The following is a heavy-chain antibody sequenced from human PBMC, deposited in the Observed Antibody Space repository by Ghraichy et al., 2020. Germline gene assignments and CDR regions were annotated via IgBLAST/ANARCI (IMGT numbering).Heavy chain of an antibody. Sequence: SETLSLTCTVSGGSISSGDYYWSWIRQPPGKGLEWIGYIYYSGSTYYNPSLKSRVTISVDTSKNQFSLKLSSVTAADTAVYYCARGYYYGSGSFDYWGQGTLVTVSS. J-gene: IGHJ4*02. V-gene: IGHV4-30-4*01. D-gene: IGHD3-10*01. CDR3: ARGYYYGSGSFDY. CDR1: GGSISSGDYY. CDR2: IYYSGST.